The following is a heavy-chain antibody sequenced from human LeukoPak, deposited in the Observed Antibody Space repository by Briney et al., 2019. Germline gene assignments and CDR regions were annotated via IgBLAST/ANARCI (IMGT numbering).Heavy chain of an antibody. CDR3: ARDLYYYGSGSYYNSPSYYYYMDV. V-gene: IGHV4-4*07. CDR1: GGSISSYY. D-gene: IGHD3-10*01. CDR2: IYTSGST. J-gene: IGHJ6*03. Sequence: SETLSPTCTVSGGSISSYYWSWIRQPAGKGLEWIGRIYTSGSTNYNPSLKSRVTMSVDTSKNQFSLKLSSVTAADTAVYYCARDLYYYGSGSYYNSPSYYYYMDVWGKGTTVTVSS.